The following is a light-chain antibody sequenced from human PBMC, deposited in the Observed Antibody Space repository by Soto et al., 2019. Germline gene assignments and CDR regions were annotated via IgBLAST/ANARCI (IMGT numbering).Light chain of an antibody. CDR1: QSVLYSSNNKNY. J-gene: IGKJ1*01. Sequence: DIVMTQSPDSLAVSLGERATINCKSSQSVLYSSNNKNYLAWYQQKPGQPPKLLIYWASTRESGVPDRFSSSGCGTDFTLTISSLQAEDVAVYYCQQYYSTPRTFGQGTKVEIK. V-gene: IGKV4-1*01. CDR2: WAS. CDR3: QQYYSTPRT.